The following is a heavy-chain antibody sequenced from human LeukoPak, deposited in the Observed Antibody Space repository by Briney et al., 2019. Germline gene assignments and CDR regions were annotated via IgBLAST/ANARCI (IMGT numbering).Heavy chain of an antibody. Sequence: SETLSLTCAVYGGSFSGYYWSWIRQPPGKGLEWIGEMNHSRSTNYNPSLKSRVAILVDTSKNQFSLKMSSVTAADTAVYYCARGHSPVTTKVSHFQHWGQGTLVTVSS. CDR3: ARGHSPVTTKVSHFQH. CDR2: MNHSRST. CDR1: GGSFSGYY. J-gene: IGHJ1*01. V-gene: IGHV4-34*01. D-gene: IGHD4-17*01.